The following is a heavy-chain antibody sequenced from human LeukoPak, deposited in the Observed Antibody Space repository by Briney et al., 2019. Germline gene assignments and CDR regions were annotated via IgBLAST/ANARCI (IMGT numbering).Heavy chain of an antibody. CDR3: VRRYYGSGRRFDP. Sequence: SETLSLTCAVYGGSFSGYYWSWIRQPPGKGLEWIGEINHSGSTNYNPSLKSRVTISVDTSKNQFSLKLSSVTAADTAVYYCVRRYYGSGRRFDPWGQGTLVTVSS. CDR2: INHSGST. D-gene: IGHD3-10*01. CDR1: GGSFSGYY. V-gene: IGHV4-34*01. J-gene: IGHJ5*02.